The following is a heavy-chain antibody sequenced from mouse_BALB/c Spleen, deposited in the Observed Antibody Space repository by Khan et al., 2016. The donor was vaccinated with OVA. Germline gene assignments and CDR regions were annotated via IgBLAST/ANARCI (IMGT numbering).Heavy chain of an antibody. CDR1: GFSLSRYN. J-gene: IGHJ4*01. CDR3: ARAYYRYDGYYAMDY. V-gene: IGHV2-6-4*01. D-gene: IGHD2-14*01. CDR2: IWGGGGT. Sequence: QVQLKQSGPGLVAPSQSLSITCTVSGFSLSRYNIHWVRQPPGKGLEWLGMIWGGGGTDYNSTLKSRLSIRKDNSKSQVLLKMNSLQTDDTAMYYCARAYYRYDGYYAMDYLGQGTSVTVSS.